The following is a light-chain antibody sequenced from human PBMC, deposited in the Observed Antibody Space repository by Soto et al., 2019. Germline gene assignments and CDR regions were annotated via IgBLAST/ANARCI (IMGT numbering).Light chain of an antibody. CDR1: SGDIGSYNR. V-gene: IGLV2-8*01. CDR3: SSYAGSNNLGV. Sequence: QSALTQPASVSGSPGQSITISCTGTSGDIGSYNRVSWYQQHPGKAPKLMIYEVSKRPSGVPDRFSGSKSGNTASLTVSGLQAEDEADYYCSSYAGSNNLGVFGGGTKVTVL. J-gene: IGLJ3*02. CDR2: EVS.